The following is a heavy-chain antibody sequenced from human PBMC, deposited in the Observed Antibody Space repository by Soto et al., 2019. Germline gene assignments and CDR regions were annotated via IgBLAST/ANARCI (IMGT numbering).Heavy chain of an antibody. CDR1: GFTFSSYA. Sequence: PGGSLRLSCAASGFTFSSYAMSWVRQAPGKGLEWVSAISGSGGSTYYADSVKGRFTISRDNSKNTLYLQMNSLRAEDTAVYYCAKADRVRVVVVITQYYFDYWGQGTLVTVSS. CDR3: AKADRVRVVVVITQYYFDY. J-gene: IGHJ4*02. V-gene: IGHV3-23*01. D-gene: IGHD3-22*01. CDR2: ISGSGGST.